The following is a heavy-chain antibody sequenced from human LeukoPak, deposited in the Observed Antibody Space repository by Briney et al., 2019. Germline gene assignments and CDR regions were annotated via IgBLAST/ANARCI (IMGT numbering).Heavy chain of an antibody. Sequence: PGGSLRLSCAASGFTFSNYGMHWVRQTPGKGLAWVAVMWYDGSKKYYADSVKGRFTISRDNSKNTLFLQMNSLRAEDTAVYYCARDIASRYFDLWGRGTVVTVSS. CDR2: MWYDGSKK. CDR1: GFTFSNYG. J-gene: IGHJ2*01. CDR3: ARDIASRYFDL. V-gene: IGHV3-33*01. D-gene: IGHD3-3*02.